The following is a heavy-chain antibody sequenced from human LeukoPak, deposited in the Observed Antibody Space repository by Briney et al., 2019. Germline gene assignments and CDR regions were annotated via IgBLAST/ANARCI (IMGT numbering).Heavy chain of an antibody. CDR3: ARQGGSSSPYYYYYMDV. Sequence: PSETLSLTCAVSGYSISSGYYWGWFSQPPGKGLEWIGCMYHSGSTYYNPSLKSRVTISVDTSKNQFSLKLSSVTAADTAVYYCARQGGSSSPYYYYYMDVWGKGTTVTVSS. D-gene: IGHD6-13*01. CDR2: MYHSGST. V-gene: IGHV4-38-2*01. J-gene: IGHJ6*03. CDR1: GYSISSGYY.